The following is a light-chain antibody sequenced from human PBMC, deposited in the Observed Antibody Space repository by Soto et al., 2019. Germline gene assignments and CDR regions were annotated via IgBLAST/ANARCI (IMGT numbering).Light chain of an antibody. CDR3: LQRSSWPWT. J-gene: IGKJ1*01. CDR1: QSLNTY. V-gene: IGKV3-11*01. Sequence: EIVLTQSPATLSLSPGERAILSCRASQSLNTYLAWYQQKPGQAPRLLIYDATSRATGIPARFSGSVSGTDFTLTISSLEPEDFVVYYCLQRSSWPWTFGQGTKVEI. CDR2: DAT.